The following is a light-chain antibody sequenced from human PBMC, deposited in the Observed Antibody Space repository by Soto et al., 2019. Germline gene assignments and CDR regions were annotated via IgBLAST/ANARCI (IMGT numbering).Light chain of an antibody. J-gene: IGKJ5*01. CDR1: QDINTY. CDR3: QQRKSYPIT. V-gene: IGKV1-9*01. Sequence: DIQLTQAPSFLSASVGDRVTITCRASQDINTYLAWYQQKPGKAPKLLIFAASTLQNGVPSRFSGSGSGTEFPVTITSLQPEDFATYYCQQRKSYPITFGQGTRLEIK. CDR2: AAS.